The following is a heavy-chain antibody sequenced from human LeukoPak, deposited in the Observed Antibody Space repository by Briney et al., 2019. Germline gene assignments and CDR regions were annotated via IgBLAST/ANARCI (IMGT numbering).Heavy chain of an antibody. Sequence: GGSLRLSCAASGFTFSTYAMHWVRQAPGKGLEWVAVISYDGSNKYYADSVKGRFTISRDNSQNTLYLQMNSLRATDTAVYYCAKTPYYDSSGYYDNWGQGTLVTVSS. CDR2: ISYDGSNK. CDR1: GFTFSTYA. CDR3: AKTPYYDSSGYYDN. J-gene: IGHJ4*02. D-gene: IGHD3-22*01. V-gene: IGHV3-30*04.